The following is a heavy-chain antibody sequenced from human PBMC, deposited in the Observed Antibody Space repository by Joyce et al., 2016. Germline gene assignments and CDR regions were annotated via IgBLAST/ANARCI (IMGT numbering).Heavy chain of an antibody. D-gene: IGHD3-9*01. CDR1: GFTFSNYG. V-gene: IGHV3-30*03. CDR3: AGGILTGYFDY. Sequence: QGQLVESGGGVVQPGRSLRLSCAASGFTFSNYGMHWVRQAPGKGREWVAVISYDGSNKHYGDSVKGRFTISRDNSKNTLYLQMNSLRTEDTAVYFCAGGILTGYFDYWGQGTLVSVSS. J-gene: IGHJ4*02. CDR2: ISYDGSNK.